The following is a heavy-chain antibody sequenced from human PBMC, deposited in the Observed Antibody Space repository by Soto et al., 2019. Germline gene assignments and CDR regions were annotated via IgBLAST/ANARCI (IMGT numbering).Heavy chain of an antibody. V-gene: IGHV3-33*01. CDR1: GFTFSSYG. J-gene: IGHJ5*02. CDR2: IWYDGSNK. CDR3: ARDPRRYGSGTSGWFDP. D-gene: IGHD3-10*01. Sequence: PGGSLRLSCAASGFTFSSYGMHWVRQAPGKGLEWVAVIWYDGSNKYYADSVKGRFTISRDNSKNTLYLQMNSLRAEDTAVYYCARDPRRYGSGTSGWFDPWGQGTLVTVSS.